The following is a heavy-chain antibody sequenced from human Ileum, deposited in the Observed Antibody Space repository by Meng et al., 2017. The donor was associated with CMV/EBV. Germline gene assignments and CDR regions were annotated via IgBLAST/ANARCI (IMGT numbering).Heavy chain of an antibody. CDR2: VNNRGRT. V-gene: IGHV4-34*01. CDR3: ASGRLQFTPSALQH. J-gene: IGHJ1*01. D-gene: IGHD5-24*01. CDR1: GEPLNGFF. Sequence: QLQVHQWGAQLFTPPETLSLTCAVSGEPLNGFFCIGIRQPPGMGLEWIGEVNNRGRTNYNPSLKSRLTISIDTSKRQLSLMVTSVTAADSAIYYCASGRLQFTPSALQHWGPGTLVTVSS.